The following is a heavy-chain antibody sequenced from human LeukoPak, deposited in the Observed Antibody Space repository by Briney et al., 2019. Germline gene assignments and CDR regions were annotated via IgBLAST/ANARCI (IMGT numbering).Heavy chain of an antibody. J-gene: IGHJ5*02. Sequence: ASVKVSCKASGYTFTSYGISWVRQAPGQGLEWMGWISAYNGNTNYAQKLQGRVTMTTDTSTSTAYMELRSLRSDDTAVYYCARDHWNYYGSGTRADWFDPWGQGTLVTVSS. V-gene: IGHV1-18*01. D-gene: IGHD3-10*01. CDR1: GYTFTSYG. CDR2: ISAYNGNT. CDR3: ARDHWNYYGSGTRADWFDP.